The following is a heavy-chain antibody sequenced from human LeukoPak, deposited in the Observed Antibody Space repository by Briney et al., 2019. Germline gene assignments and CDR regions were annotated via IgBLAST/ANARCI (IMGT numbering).Heavy chain of an antibody. Sequence: PGGSLRLSCAASGFTVSSNYMSWVRQAPGKGLEWVSVIYSGGSTYYADSVKGRFTISRDNSKNTLYLQMNSLRAEDTAVYYCARRYCSSTSCYEVDYWGQGTLVTVSS. V-gene: IGHV3-53*01. D-gene: IGHD2-2*01. CDR1: GFTVSSNY. CDR3: ARRYCSSTSCYEVDY. J-gene: IGHJ4*02. CDR2: IYSGGST.